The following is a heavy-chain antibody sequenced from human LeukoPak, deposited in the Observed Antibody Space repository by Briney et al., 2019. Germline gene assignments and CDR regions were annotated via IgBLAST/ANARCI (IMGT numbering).Heavy chain of an antibody. CDR3: ARNRNDILTGYTDY. V-gene: IGHV3-21*01. CDR1: GFTFSSYS. D-gene: IGHD3-9*01. J-gene: IGHJ4*02. Sequence: PGGSLRLSCAASGFTFSSYSMNWVRQAPGKGLEWVSSISSSSSYIYYADSVKGRFTISRDNAKNSLYLQTNSLRAEDTAVYYCARNRNDILTGYTDYWGQGTLVTVSS. CDR2: ISSSSSYI.